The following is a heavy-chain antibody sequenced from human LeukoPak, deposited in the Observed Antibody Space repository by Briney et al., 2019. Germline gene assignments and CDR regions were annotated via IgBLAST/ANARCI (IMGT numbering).Heavy chain of an antibody. CDR2: ISAYNGNT. J-gene: IGHJ4*02. V-gene: IGHV1-18*01. CDR3: ARTLYGAYPFDY. D-gene: IGHD4-17*01. CDR1: GYTFTRYG. Sequence: ASVKVSCKASGYTFTRYGISWVRQAPGQGLEWMGWISAYNGNTNYAQKLQGRVTMTTDTSTSTAYMELRSLRSDDTAVYYCARTLYGAYPFDYWGQGTLVTVSS.